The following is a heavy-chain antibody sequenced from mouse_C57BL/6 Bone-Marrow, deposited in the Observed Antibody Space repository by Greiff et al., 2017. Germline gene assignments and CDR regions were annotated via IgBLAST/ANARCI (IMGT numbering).Heavy chain of an antibody. Sequence: QVQLQQSGAELVRPGTSVKMSCKASGYTFTNYWIGWAKQRPGHGLEWIGDIYPGGGYTNYNEKFKGKATLTADKSSSTAYMQFSSLTSEDSAIYYGARVYYDYDGAGSYAMDYWGQGTSVTVSS. V-gene: IGHV1-63*01. CDR2: IYPGGGYT. CDR1: GYTFTNYW. D-gene: IGHD2-4*01. CDR3: ARVYYDYDGAGSYAMDY. J-gene: IGHJ4*01.